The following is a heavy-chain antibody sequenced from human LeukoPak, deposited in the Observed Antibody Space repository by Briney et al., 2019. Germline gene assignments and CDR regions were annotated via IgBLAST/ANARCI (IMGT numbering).Heavy chain of an antibody. D-gene: IGHD3-3*01. CDR1: GGSISSGGYY. J-gene: IGHJ4*02. V-gene: IGHV4-31*03. CDR3: ARMSAGGSGYYKYYFDY. CDR2: VYYSGST. Sequence: SQTLSLTCTVPGGSISSGGYYWSWIRQHPGKGLEWIGYVYYSGSTYYNPSLKSRVTISVDTSKNQFSLKLSSVTAADTAVYYCARMSAGGSGYYKYYFDYWGQGTLVTVSS.